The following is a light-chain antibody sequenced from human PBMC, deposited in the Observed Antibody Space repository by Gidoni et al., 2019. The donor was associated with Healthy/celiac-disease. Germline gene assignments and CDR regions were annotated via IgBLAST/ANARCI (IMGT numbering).Light chain of an antibody. Sequence: DIQMTQSPSSVSASVGDSVTLTGRASPGISSWLAWYQQKPGKAPQLLIYAASSLQSGVPSRLSGSGSCADFTITISSLQPEDFATYYCQQANSFPITFGQGTRLEIK. V-gene: IGKV1-12*01. J-gene: IGKJ5*01. CDR2: AAS. CDR3: QQANSFPIT. CDR1: PGISSW.